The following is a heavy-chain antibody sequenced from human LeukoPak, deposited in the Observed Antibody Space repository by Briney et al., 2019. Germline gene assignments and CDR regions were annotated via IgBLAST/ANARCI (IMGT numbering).Heavy chain of an antibody. V-gene: IGHV1-46*01. CDR1: GYTFTSYY. D-gene: IGHD6-19*01. Sequence: ASVKVSCKASGYTFTSYYMHWVRQAPGHRLRWMGIINPSGGSTSYAQKFQGRVTMTRDTSTSTVYMELSSLRSEDTAVYYCARDYDVSGREGYSSGWYAGSCIYWGQGTLVTVSS. J-gene: IGHJ4*02. CDR2: INPSGGST. CDR3: ARDYDVSGREGYSSGWYAGSCIY.